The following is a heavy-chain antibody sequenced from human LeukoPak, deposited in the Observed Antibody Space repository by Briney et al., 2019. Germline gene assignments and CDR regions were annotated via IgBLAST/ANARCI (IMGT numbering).Heavy chain of an antibody. J-gene: IGHJ4*02. V-gene: IGHV4-39*01. CDR1: GGSISTSSYH. Sequence: PSETLSLTCTVSGGSISTSSYHWGWIRQPPGKGLEWIGNTYYSGSTHYNPSLKSRVTTSIDTSKNQFSLEVSSVTAADTAVYFCARRGGTAAGNYFDYWGQGILVTVSS. CDR3: ARRGGTAAGNYFDY. CDR2: TYYSGST. D-gene: IGHD6-13*01.